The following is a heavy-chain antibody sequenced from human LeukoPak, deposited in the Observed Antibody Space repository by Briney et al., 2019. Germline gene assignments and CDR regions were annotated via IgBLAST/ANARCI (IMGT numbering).Heavy chain of an antibody. D-gene: IGHD6-19*01. J-gene: IGHJ4*02. CDR3: ARHLSSGWLFDY. V-gene: IGHV1-69*06. CDR1: GGTVSIYA. Sequence: SVTVSCKASGGTVSIYAISWVRQAPGQGLEWLGGIIPIFGTANSAQKFQGRVTITADKSTSTAYMELSSLRSEDTAVYYCARHLSSGWLFDYWGQGTLVTVSS. CDR2: IIPIFGTA.